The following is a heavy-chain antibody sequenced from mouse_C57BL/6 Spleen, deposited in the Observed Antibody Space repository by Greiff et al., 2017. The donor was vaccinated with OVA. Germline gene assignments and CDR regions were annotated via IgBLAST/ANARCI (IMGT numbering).Heavy chain of an antibody. CDR2: IYPGSGST. Sequence: QVQLQQSGAELVKPGASVKMSCKASGYTFTSYWITWVKQRPGQGLEWIGDIYPGSGSTNYNEKFKSKATLTVDTSSSTAYMQLSSLTSEDSAVYYCARRRNWYFDVWGTGTTVTVSS. CDR3: ARRRNWYFDV. J-gene: IGHJ1*03. V-gene: IGHV1-55*01. CDR1: GYTFTSYW.